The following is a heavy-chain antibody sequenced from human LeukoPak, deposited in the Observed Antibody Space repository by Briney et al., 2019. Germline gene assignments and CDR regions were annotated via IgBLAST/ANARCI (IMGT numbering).Heavy chain of an antibody. D-gene: IGHD3-22*01. J-gene: IGHJ3*02. CDR1: GFIFSSYG. CDR3: ARGRDSSGYDAFDI. V-gene: IGHV3-33*01. CDR2: IWYDGSNK. Sequence: GRSLRLSCAASGFIFSSYGMHWVRQAPGKGLEWVAVIWYDGSNKYYADSVKGRFTISRDNSKNTLYLQMNSLRAEDTAVYYCARGRDSSGYDAFDIWGQGTMVTVSS.